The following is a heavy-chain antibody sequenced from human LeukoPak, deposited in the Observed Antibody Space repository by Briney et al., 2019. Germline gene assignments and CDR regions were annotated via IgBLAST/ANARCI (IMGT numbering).Heavy chain of an antibody. Sequence: GGSLRLSCAASGFTFSSYWMTWVRQAPGKGLEWVANIKQDGSEKYYVDSVKGRFTISRDNARNSLYLQMNSLRDEDTAVYYCARGVPTGIDYFDYWGQGTLVTVSS. V-gene: IGHV3-7*01. CDR1: GFTFSSYW. CDR2: IKQDGSEK. D-gene: IGHD1-1*01. J-gene: IGHJ4*02. CDR3: ARGVPTGIDYFDY.